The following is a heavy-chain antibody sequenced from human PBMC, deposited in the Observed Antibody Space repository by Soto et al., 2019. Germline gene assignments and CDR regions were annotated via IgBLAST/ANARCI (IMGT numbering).Heavy chain of an antibody. CDR3: SIRITFGYGRDI. CDR1: GFTFSSYA. J-gene: IGHJ6*02. D-gene: IGHD3-16*01. V-gene: IGHV3-64*01. CDR2: ITSNGGNT. Sequence: EVQLVESGGGLVQPGGSLRLSCAASGFTFSSYAMHWVRQAPGKGLEYFSAITSNGGNTDYASSVKGRFTISRDNSKNTLYLKMGSLSAEDMLEFFCSIRITFGYGRDIWCQGTTVTGSS.